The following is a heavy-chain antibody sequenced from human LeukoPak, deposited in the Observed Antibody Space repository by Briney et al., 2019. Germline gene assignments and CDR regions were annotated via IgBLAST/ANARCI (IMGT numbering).Heavy chain of an antibody. D-gene: IGHD4-11*01. CDR1: GFTFSSYW. CDR3: ARNSYTNFYYMDV. CDR2: INQDGSEK. J-gene: IGHJ6*03. Sequence: GGSLRLSCAVSGFTFSSYWMSWVRQAPGKGLEWVANINQDGSEKYYVDSVKGRFTISRDNAKNSLYLQMNSLRAEDTAVYFCARNSYTNFYYMDVWGKGTTVTVSS. V-gene: IGHV3-7*01.